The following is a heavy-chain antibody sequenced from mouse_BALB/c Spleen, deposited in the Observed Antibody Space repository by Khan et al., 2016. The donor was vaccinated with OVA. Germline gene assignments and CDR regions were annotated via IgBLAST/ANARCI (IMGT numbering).Heavy chain of an antibody. CDR2: ISPGSDDT. CDR3: ARRKYFGYTLDY. D-gene: IGHD1-2*01. Sequence: QVQLKESGAELARPGASVKLSCKASGYIFTDYYINWVKQRTGQGLEWIGEISPGSDDTYYNEKFKGTATLTADNSSSTAYMQLSSLTAEAFSVFFCARRKYFGYTLDYWGQGTLVTVSA. CDR1: GYIFTDYY. V-gene: IGHV1-77*01. J-gene: IGHJ3*01.